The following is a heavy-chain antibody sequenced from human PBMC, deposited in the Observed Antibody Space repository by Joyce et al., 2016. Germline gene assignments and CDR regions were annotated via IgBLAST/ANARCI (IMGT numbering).Heavy chain of an antibody. Sequence: QEQLEESGGGVVQPGTSLRLSCTASGSIFSGYAMNWVRQAPGKGLEWMAIISDDGPNKFYAESVRGRFTISRDNYKNTLFLQMNSLTIEDAGVYYCARRSGIPAGRRPGAFDMWGQGTVVTVSS. J-gene: IGHJ3*02. CDR1: GSIFSGYA. V-gene: IGHV3-30*04. CDR2: ISDDGPNK. CDR3: ARRSGIPAGRRPGAFDM. D-gene: IGHD6-13*01.